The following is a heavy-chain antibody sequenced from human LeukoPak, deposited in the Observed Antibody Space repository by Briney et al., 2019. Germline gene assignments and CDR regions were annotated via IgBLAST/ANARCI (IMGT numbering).Heavy chain of an antibody. CDR1: GYTFTSYY. D-gene: IGHD3-3*01. CDR3: ARAQSFFGVVITDYYYYGMDV. V-gene: IGHV1-46*01. J-gene: IGHJ6*02. Sequence: ASVKVSCKASGYTFTSYYMHWVRQAPGQGLEWMGIINPSGGSTSYAQKFQGRVTMTRDTSTSTVYMELSSLRSDDTAVYYCARAQSFFGVVITDYYYYGMDVWGQGTTVTVSS. CDR2: INPSGGST.